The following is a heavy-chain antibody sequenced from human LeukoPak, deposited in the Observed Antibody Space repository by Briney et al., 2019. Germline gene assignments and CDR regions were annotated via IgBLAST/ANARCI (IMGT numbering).Heavy chain of an antibody. CDR2: IYYSGAT. CDR1: GDSISNTRYH. D-gene: IGHD6-13*01. J-gene: IGHJ4*02. CDR3: ARKIVSWVES. V-gene: IGHV4-39*02. Sequence: SETLSLTCTVSGDSISNTRYHWGWIRQPPGKGLEWIGSIYYSGATYYNPSLKSRVTISVDTSRNHFSLKLSSVTAADTAVYHCARKIVSWVESWGRGSRVTVSS.